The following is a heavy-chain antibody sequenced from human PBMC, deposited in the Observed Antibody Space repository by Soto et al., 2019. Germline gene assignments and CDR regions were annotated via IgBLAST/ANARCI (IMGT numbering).Heavy chain of an antibody. V-gene: IGHV2-5*01. J-gene: IGHJ4*02. CDR3: VHSKYTDFWSGYYSFYFDY. Sequence: QITLKESGPTQVKPTQPLTLTCTFSGFSLSTSGEGVGWIRQPPGKALEWLALIYWNDDKPYSPSLKNRLTGHQDASKNQVVLTMTNMDPVDTATYYCVHSKYTDFWSGYYSFYFDYWGQGTLVTVSS. CDR1: GFSLSTSGEG. D-gene: IGHD3-3*01. CDR2: IYWNDDK.